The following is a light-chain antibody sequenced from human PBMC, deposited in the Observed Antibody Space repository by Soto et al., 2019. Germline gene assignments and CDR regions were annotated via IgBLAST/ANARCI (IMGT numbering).Light chain of an antibody. CDR1: SSDVGGYDY. Sequence: QSALTQPASVSGSPGQSITISCSGFSSDVGGYDYVSWYQQHPGKAPKLMIYEVTIRPSGVSDRFSGSKSGNTASLTVSGLQAEDEADYYCSSYTGGNPSYVFGTGTKLTVL. V-gene: IGLV2-14*01. J-gene: IGLJ1*01. CDR3: SSYTGGNPSYV. CDR2: EVT.